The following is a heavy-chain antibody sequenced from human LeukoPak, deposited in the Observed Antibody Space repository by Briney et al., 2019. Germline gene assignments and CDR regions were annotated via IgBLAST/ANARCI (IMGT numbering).Heavy chain of an antibody. V-gene: IGHV1-24*01. J-gene: IGHJ6*03. Sequence: GASVKVSCKVSGYTLTELSMHWVRQAPGKGLEWMGGFDPEDGETIYAQKFQGRVTMTEDTSTDTAYMELSSLRSEDTAVYYCATEGTPGPPYYYYMDVWGKGTTVTVSS. CDR3: ATEGTPGPPYYYYMDV. CDR1: GYTLTELS. D-gene: IGHD3-10*01. CDR2: FDPEDGET.